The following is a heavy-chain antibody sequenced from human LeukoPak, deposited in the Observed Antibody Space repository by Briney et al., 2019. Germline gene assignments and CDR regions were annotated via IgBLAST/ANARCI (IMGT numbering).Heavy chain of an antibody. CDR3: AKAGYDVWSAYQIVL. J-gene: IGHJ1*01. CDR2: ISGSYGST. D-gene: IGHD3-3*01. CDR1: GFTFYNYA. V-gene: IGHV3-23*01. Sequence: GGSLRLSCAASGFTFYNYAMTWVRQAPGKGLEWVSAISGSYGSTYYSDSVTGRFTISRDNSKNTLYLQMTGLRTDDTAVYYCAKAGYDVWSAYQIVLWGQGTLVTVSS.